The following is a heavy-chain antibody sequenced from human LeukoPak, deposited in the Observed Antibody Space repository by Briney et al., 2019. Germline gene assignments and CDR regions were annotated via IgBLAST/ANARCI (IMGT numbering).Heavy chain of an antibody. CDR2: FDPEDGET. Sequence: GASVKVSCKVSGYTLTELSMHWVRQAPGKGLEWMGGFDPEDGETIYAQKFQGRVTMTEDTSTDTAYMELSSLRSEDTAVYYCAISYDSSGYGLDFDYWGQGTLVTASS. J-gene: IGHJ4*02. CDR3: AISYDSSGYGLDFDY. D-gene: IGHD3-22*01. CDR1: GYTLTELS. V-gene: IGHV1-24*01.